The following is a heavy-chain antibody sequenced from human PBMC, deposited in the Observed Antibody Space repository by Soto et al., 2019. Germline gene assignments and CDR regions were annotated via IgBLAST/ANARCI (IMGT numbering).Heavy chain of an antibody. D-gene: IGHD6-13*01. CDR3: ARDGSYSSSWYGDDYYYGMDV. CDR2: IYYSGST. Sequence: SETLSLTCTVSGSSISSSSYYWGWIRQPPGKGLEWSGCIYYSGSTNYNPSLKSRVTISVDTSKNQFSLKLSSVTAADTAVYYCARDGSYSSSWYGDDYYYGMDVWGQGTTVTVSS. V-gene: IGHV4-39*07. J-gene: IGHJ6*02. CDR1: GSSISSSSYY.